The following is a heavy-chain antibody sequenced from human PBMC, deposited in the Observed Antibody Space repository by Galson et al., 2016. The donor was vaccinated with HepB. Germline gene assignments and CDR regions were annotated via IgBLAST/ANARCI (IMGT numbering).Heavy chain of an antibody. CDR1: GYTFKSFG. CDR3: ARGGWHLDY. J-gene: IGHJ4*02. Sequence: SVKVSCKASGYTFKSFGISWVRQAPGQGLEWLGWISAHNGNTNYAQTLQGRVTMTTDAFTTTAYMELRSLRSDDTAVYYCARGGWHLDYWGQGTLVTVSS. D-gene: IGHD2-15*01. V-gene: IGHV1-18*01. CDR2: ISAHNGNT.